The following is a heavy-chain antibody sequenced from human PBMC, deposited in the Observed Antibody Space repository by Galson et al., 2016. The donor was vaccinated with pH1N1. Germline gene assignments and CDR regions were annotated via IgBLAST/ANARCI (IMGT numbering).Heavy chain of an antibody. CDR1: GXTFTSYY. V-gene: IGHV1-46*01. CDR3: ARAPYFSNATCYSVWFDP. CDR2: ITPTGGRT. Sequence: SVKVSXKASGXTFTSYYMHWVRQAPGQGLEWMGIITPTGGRTSYAQKSKDRVAMTSDTSTSTVYMELNSLRSEDTAVYYCARAPYFSNATCYSVWFDPWCQGTPVTVSS. D-gene: IGHD2-2*02. J-gene: IGHJ5*02.